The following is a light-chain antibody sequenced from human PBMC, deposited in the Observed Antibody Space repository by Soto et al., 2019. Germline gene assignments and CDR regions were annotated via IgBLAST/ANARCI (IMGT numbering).Light chain of an antibody. V-gene: IGLV2-14*01. CDR3: SSYTSSSTLVV. CDR2: DVS. J-gene: IGLJ2*01. Sequence: QSALTQPASVSGSPGQSITISCTGTSSDVGGYNYVSWYQQHPGKAPKLMIYDVSNRPSGVSNRFPGSKSGNTASLTISGLQAEYEADYYCSSYTSSSTLVVFGGGTKLT. CDR1: SSDVGGYNY.